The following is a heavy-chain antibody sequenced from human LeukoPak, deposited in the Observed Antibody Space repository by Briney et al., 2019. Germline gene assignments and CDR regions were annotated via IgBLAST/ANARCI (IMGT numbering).Heavy chain of an antibody. J-gene: IGHJ3*01. CDR3: ARSNPNRNALDL. V-gene: IGHV3-7*01. CDR2: IKKDGSEE. Sequence: TGGSLRLSCAASGFTLNSYLMSWVRQAPGRGLEWVANIKKDGSEESYLDSVKGRFTVSRDSAKNSLFLQMNSLRGEDTAVYYCARSNPNRNALDLWGQGTMVTISS. CDR1: GFTLNSYL. D-gene: IGHD1-14*01.